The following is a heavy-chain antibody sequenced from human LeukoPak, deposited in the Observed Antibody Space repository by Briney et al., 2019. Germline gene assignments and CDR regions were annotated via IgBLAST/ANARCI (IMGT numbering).Heavy chain of an antibody. D-gene: IGHD3-10*01. CDR3: ARGGYYGSGSYDY. CDR2: IGTAGDT. V-gene: IGHV3-13*01. J-gene: IGHJ4*02. CDR1: GFTFSSYD. Sequence: GGSLRLSCAASGFTFSSYDMHWVRQATGKGLEWVSAIGTAGDTYYPGSVKGRYTISRENAKNSLYLQMNSLRAGDTAVYYCARGGYYGSGSYDYWGQGTLVTVSS.